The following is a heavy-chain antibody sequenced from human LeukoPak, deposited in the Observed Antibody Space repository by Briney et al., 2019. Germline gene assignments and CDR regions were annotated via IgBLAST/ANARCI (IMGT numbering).Heavy chain of an antibody. CDR1: GYSISSGYY. CDR3: ARHRGYSYGRRYYFDY. J-gene: IGHJ4*02. D-gene: IGHD5-18*01. CDR2: IYHSGST. V-gene: IGHV4-38-2*02. Sequence: SETLSLTCTVSGYSISSGYYWGWIRQPPGKGLEWIGSIYHSGSTNYNPSLKSRVTISVDTSKNQFSLKLSSVTAADTAVYYCARHRGYSYGRRYYFDYWGQGTLVTVSS.